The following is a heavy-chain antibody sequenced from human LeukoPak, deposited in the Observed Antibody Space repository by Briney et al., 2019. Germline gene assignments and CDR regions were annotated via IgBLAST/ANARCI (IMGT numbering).Heavy chain of an antibody. CDR3: ARISEAYYYYGMDV. J-gene: IGHJ6*02. CDR2: IYSGGRT. V-gene: IGHV3-66*01. Sequence: PGGSLRLSCAASGFVFSGYSINWVRQAPGKGLEWVSVIYSGGRTDYADSVKGRFTISRDNSKNTLYFQMSSLRAEDTAVYYCARISEAYYYYGMDVWGQGTTVTVSS. CDR1: GFVFSGYS. D-gene: IGHD1-26*01.